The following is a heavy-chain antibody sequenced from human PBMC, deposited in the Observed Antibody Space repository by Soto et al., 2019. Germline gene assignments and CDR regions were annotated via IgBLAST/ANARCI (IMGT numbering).Heavy chain of an antibody. J-gene: IGHJ4*02. CDR2: ISGSGGST. CDR1: GFTFSSYA. V-gene: IGHV3-23*01. Sequence: GGPLRLSCAASGFTFSSYAMSWVRQAPGKGLEWVSAISGSGGSTYYADSVKGRFTISRDNSKNTLYLQMNSLRAEDTAVYYCAKPGQWLVNYFDYWGQGTLVTVSS. D-gene: IGHD6-19*01. CDR3: AKPGQWLVNYFDY.